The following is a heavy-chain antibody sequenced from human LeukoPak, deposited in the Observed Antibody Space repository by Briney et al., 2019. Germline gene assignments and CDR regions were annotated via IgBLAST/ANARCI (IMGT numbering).Heavy chain of an antibody. D-gene: IGHD3-10*01. CDR3: AKEDGSGSYYNPPPY. Sequence: GGSLRLSCAASGFTFSSYGMHWVRQAPGKGLEWVAFIRYDGSNKYYADSVKGRFTISRDNSKNTLYLQMNSLRAEDTAVYYCAKEDGSGSYYNPPPYWGQRTLVTVSS. V-gene: IGHV3-30*02. CDR2: IRYDGSNK. J-gene: IGHJ4*02. CDR1: GFTFSSYG.